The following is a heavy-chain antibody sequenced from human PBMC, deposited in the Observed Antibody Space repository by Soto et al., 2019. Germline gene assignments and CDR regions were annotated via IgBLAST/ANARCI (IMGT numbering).Heavy chain of an antibody. CDR3: ARYYFWSGYFWYFDL. J-gene: IGHJ2*01. D-gene: IGHD3-3*01. CDR1: GYTFTSYG. V-gene: IGHV1-18*01. Sequence: ASVKVSCKASGYTFTSYGISWVRQAPGQGLEWMGWISAYNGNTNYAQKLQGRVTMTTDTSTSTAYMELRSLRSDDTAVYYCARYYFWSGYFWYFDLWGRGTLVTVSS. CDR2: ISAYNGNT.